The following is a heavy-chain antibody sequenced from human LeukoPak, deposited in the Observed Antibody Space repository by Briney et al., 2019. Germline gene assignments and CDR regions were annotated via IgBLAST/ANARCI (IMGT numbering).Heavy chain of an antibody. CDR3: GRGGYDMYD. D-gene: IGHD2-2*01. Sequence: QSGGSLRLSCEASEFTFSSYWMHWVRQAPGKGLEWVSTINRDGPTFHADSVKGRFTISRDNSRNTLYLQMNSLRAEDTAVYYCGRGGYDMYDWGQGTTVSVSS. V-gene: IGHV3-66*01. J-gene: IGHJ6*02. CDR2: INRDGPT. CDR1: EFTFSSYW.